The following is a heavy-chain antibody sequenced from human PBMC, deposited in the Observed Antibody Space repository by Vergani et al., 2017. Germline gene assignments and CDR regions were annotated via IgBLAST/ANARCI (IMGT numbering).Heavy chain of an antibody. J-gene: IGHJ4*02. V-gene: IGHV3-33*01. CDR1: GFTFSSYG. CDR2: IWYDGSNK. CDR3: ARDAYDDILTGPTDY. D-gene: IGHD3-9*01. Sequence: QVQLVESGGGVVQPGRSLRLSCAASGFTFSSYGMHWVRQAPGKGLEWVAVIWYDGSNKYYADSVKGRFTISRDNSKNTLYLQMNSLRAEATAVYYCARDAYDDILTGPTDYWGQGTLVTVSS.